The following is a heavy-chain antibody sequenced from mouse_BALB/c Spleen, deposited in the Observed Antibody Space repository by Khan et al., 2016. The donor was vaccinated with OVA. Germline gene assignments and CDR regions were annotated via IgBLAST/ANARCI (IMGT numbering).Heavy chain of an antibody. CDR3: TRSGYGSFAY. CDR1: GYTFPSYY. Sequence: VQLQQSGAELVKPGASVRLSCKASGYTFPSYYLYWVKQRPGQGLEWIGDINPSSGGTNFNEKFKSKATLTVDKSSSTAYIQLNSLTSEDSAVYYCTRSGYGSFAYWGQGTLDTVSA. D-gene: IGHD2-2*01. V-gene: IGHV1S81*02. CDR2: INPSSGGT. J-gene: IGHJ3*01.